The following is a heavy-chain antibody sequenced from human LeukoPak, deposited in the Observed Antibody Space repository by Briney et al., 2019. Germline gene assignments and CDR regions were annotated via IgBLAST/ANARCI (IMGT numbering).Heavy chain of an antibody. V-gene: IGHV4-39*01. CDR1: GGSISSSSYY. D-gene: IGHD5-24*01. J-gene: IGHJ4*02. CDR2: IYYSGST. CDR3: ARHEGDGHSHFDY. Sequence: SGTLSLTCTVSGGSISSSSYYWGWIRQPPGKGLEWIGSIYYSGSTYYNPSLKSRVTISVDTSKNQFSLKLSSVTAADTAVYYCARHEGDGHSHFDYWGQGTLVTVSS.